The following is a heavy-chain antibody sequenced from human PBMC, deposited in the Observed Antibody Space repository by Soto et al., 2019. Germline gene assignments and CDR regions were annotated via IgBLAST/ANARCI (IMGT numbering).Heavy chain of an antibody. CDR1: GGSFSGYY. D-gene: IGHD3-10*01. J-gene: IGHJ6*04. CDR2: INHSGST. Sequence: SSETLSLTCAVYGGSFSGYYWSWIRQPPGKGLEWIGEINHSGSTNYNPSLKSRVTISVDTSKNQFSLKLSSVTAADTAVYYCARGSRYYLVWMDVWGKGTTVTVSS. CDR3: ARGSRYYLVWMDV. V-gene: IGHV4-34*01.